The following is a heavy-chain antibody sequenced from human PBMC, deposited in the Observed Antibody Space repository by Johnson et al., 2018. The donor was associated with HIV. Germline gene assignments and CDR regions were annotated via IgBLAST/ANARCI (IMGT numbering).Heavy chain of an antibody. Sequence: EVQLVESGGGVVQPGGSLRLSCAACGLTFSSYDLHWVRQATGQGLEWVSAIGTAGETYYPGPVQGRFTISRENAKNSLYLQMSSLRAEDTAVYYCARESASSGRYSGALDFWGQGTMVTVSS. CDR3: ARESASSGRYSGALDF. CDR2: IGTAGET. V-gene: IGHV3-13*01. CDR1: GLTFSSYD. J-gene: IGHJ3*01. D-gene: IGHD1-26*01.